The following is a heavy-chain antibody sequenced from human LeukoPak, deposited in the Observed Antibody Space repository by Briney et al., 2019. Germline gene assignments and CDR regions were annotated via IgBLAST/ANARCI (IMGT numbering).Heavy chain of an antibody. CDR3: ARISTQVGSFDY. J-gene: IGHJ4*02. V-gene: IGHV3-23*01. D-gene: IGHD1-26*01. CDR2: IGGSGGST. CDR1: GFTFSSFA. Sequence: PGGSLRLSCAASGFTFSSFAMTWVRQAPGKGLEWVSSIGGSGGSTYYADSVKGRFTISRDNSRNTLYLQMNSLRVEDTAVYYCARISTQVGSFDYWGQGTLVTVSS.